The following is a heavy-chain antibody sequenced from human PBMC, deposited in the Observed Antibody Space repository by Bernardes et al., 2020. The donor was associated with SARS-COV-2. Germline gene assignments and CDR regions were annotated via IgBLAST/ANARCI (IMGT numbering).Heavy chain of an antibody. J-gene: IGHJ6*03. V-gene: IGHV4-59*01. CDR1: GGSISSYY. Sequence: SETLSLTCTVSGGSISSYYWSWIRQPPGKGLEWIGYIYYSGSTNYNPSLKSRVTISVDTSKNQFSLKLSSVTAADTAVYYCARAQGYYYYYMDVWGKGTTVTVSS. CDR2: IYYSGST. CDR3: ARAQGYYYYYMDV.